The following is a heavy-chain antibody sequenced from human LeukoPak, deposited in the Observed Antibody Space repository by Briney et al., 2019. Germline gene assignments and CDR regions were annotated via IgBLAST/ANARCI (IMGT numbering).Heavy chain of an antibody. Sequence: PGRSLRLSCAASGFTFSSYGMHWVRQAPGKGLEWVAVISYDGSNKYYADSVKGRFTISRDNSKNSLYLQMNSLRAEDTAVYYCARGDTKYCNSASCHNPFDSWGQGILVTVSS. V-gene: IGHV3-30*03. CDR3: ARGDTKYCNSASCHNPFDS. CDR2: ISYDGSNK. D-gene: IGHD2-2*02. J-gene: IGHJ4*02. CDR1: GFTFSSYG.